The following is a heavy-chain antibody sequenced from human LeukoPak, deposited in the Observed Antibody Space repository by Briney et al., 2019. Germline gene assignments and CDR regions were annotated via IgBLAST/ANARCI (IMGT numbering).Heavy chain of an antibody. J-gene: IGHJ5*02. CDR1: GGSISSYY. CDR3: ATYKPGGWFDP. CDR2: IYTSGST. V-gene: IGHV4-4*07. Sequence: SETLSLTCTVSGGSISSYYWTWIRQPAGKGLEWIGRIYTSGSTNYNPSFKSRVTISVDKSKNQFSLKLSSVTAADTAVYYCATYKPGGWFDPWGQGTLVTVSS. D-gene: IGHD3-16*01.